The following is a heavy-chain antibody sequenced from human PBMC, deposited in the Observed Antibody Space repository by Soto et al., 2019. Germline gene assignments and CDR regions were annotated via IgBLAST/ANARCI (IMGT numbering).Heavy chain of an antibody. CDR2: INHSGST. D-gene: IGHD5-18*01. CDR1: GGSFSGYY. V-gene: IGHV4-34*01. Sequence: SETLSLTCAVYGGSFSGYYWSWIRQPPGKGLEWIGEINHSGSTNYNPSLKSRVTISVDTSKNQFSLKLSSVTAADTAVYYCARGGYSYGYYYWGQGTLVTVSS. CDR3: ARGGYSYGYYY. J-gene: IGHJ4*02.